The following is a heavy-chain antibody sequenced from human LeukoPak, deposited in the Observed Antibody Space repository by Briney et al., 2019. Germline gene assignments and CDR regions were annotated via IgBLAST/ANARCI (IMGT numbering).Heavy chain of an antibody. J-gene: IGHJ5*02. CDR2: INHSGGT. Sequence: PSETLSLTCAVYGGSFSGYYWSWIRQPPGKGLEWIGEINHSGGTNYNPSLKSRVTISVDTSKNQFSLKLSSVTAADTAVYYCARGLTIAVAGSNWFDPWGQGTLVTVSS. CDR3: ARGLTIAVAGSNWFDP. V-gene: IGHV4-34*01. CDR1: GGSFSGYY. D-gene: IGHD6-19*01.